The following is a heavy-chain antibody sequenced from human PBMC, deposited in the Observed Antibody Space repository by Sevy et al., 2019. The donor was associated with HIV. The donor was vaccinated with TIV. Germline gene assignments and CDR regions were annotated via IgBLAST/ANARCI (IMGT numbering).Heavy chain of an antibody. CDR2: IKQDGSEK. CDR3: ASLGGQQLTRFDY. CDR1: GFTFSSYW. D-gene: IGHD6-13*01. V-gene: IGHV3-7*01. J-gene: IGHJ4*02. Sequence: GGSLGLSCAASGFTFSSYWMSWVRQAPGKGLEWVANIKQDGSEKYYVDSVKGRFTISRDNAKNSLYLQMNSLRAEDTAVYYCASLGGQQLTRFDYWGQGTLVTVSS.